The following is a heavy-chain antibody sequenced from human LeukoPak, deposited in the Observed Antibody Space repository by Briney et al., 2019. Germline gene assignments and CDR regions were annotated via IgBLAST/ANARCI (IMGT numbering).Heavy chain of an antibody. CDR3: AREPRWYCSDSASYYFDY. Sequence: SETLSLTCTVSAGSISGHSWNWIRQPPGKGLEWIGDIYYSGSTRYNPSLESRVTISLDTSKNQFSLSLTSVTAADTAVYYCAREPRWYCSDSASYYFDYWGQGTLVTVSS. D-gene: IGHD3-22*01. CDR1: AGSISGHS. CDR2: IYYSGST. V-gene: IGHV4-59*11. J-gene: IGHJ4*02.